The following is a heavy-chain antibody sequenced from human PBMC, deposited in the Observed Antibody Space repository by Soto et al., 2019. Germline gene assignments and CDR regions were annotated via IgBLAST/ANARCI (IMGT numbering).Heavy chain of an antibody. V-gene: IGHV3-23*01. CDR2: LVGSGCGI. D-gene: IGHD2-8*01. CDR3: AKDAMAGNGVWDTFNM. Sequence: EVQLLESGGGLVQPWGSLRLSCAASGFTFSAYAMSWVRQAPGKGLQMVSGLVGSGCGIQYADSVKGRFTVSRDNSKNTVYLQINSLRTAGKAVYHCAKDAMAGNGVWDTFNMWGQGTEVTVSS. CDR1: GFTFSAYA. J-gene: IGHJ3*02.